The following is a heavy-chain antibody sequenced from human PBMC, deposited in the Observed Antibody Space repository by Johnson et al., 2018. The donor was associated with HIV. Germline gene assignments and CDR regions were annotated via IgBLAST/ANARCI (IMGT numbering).Heavy chain of an antibody. Sequence: QVQLVESGGGVVQPGRSLRLSCAASGFTFSSYGMHWVRQAPGKGLEWVAVISYDGSNKYYADSVKGRFTISRDNSKNTVYLQMNSLRAEDTAVYYCARGLAYCGGDCSNAFDIWGQGTMVTVSS. J-gene: IGHJ3*02. V-gene: IGHV3-30*19. CDR2: ISYDGSNK. D-gene: IGHD2-21*02. CDR1: GFTFSSYG. CDR3: ARGLAYCGGDCSNAFDI.